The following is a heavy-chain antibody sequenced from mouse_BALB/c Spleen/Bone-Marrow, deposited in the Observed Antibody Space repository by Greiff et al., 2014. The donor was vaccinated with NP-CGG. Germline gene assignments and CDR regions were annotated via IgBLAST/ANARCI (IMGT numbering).Heavy chain of an antibody. D-gene: IGHD4-1*01. CDR1: GYAFTNYL. CDR3: ARELGVFAY. CDR2: INPGSGGT. Sequence: VQLQQSGAELVRPGTSVKVSCKASGYAFTNYLIEWVKQRPGQGLEWIGVINPGSGGTNYNEKFKGKATLTADKSSSTAYTQLSSLTSDDSAVYFCARELGVFAYWGQGTLVTVSA. V-gene: IGHV1-54*01. J-gene: IGHJ3*01.